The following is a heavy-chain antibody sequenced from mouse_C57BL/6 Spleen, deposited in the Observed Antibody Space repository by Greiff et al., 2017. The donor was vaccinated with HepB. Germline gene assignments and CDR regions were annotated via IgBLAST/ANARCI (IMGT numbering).Heavy chain of an antibody. V-gene: IGHV1-72*01. D-gene: IGHD2-5*01. CDR2: IDPNSGGT. CDR1: GYTFTSYW. Sequence: QVQLQHPGAELVKPGASVKLSCKASGYTFTSYWMHWVKQRPGRGLEWIGRIDPNSGGTKYNEKLKSKATLTVDKPSSTAYMQLSSLTSEGAAVYYCARSPYSNYVARFAYWGQGTLVTVSA. CDR3: ARSPYSNYVARFAY. J-gene: IGHJ3*01.